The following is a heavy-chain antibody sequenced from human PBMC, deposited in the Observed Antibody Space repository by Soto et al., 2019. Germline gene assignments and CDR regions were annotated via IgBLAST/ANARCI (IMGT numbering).Heavy chain of an antibody. D-gene: IGHD3-22*01. CDR2: IRRRANSYTT. CDR3: AKNTGYYYDSTGYHFDY. V-gene: IGHV3-72*01. J-gene: IGHJ4*02. Sequence: AGGSLRLSCVASGFAFTDHYMDWVRQAPGKGLEWVGRIRRRANSYTTVNAASVKGRFTLSRDDSKNSIYLQMNSLRAEDTAVYYCAKNTGYYYDSTGYHFDYWGQGTLVTVSS. CDR1: GFAFTDHY.